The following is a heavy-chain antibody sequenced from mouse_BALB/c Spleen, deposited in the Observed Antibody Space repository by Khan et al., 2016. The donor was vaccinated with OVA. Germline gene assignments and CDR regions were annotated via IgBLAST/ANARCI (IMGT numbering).Heavy chain of an antibody. J-gene: IGHJ2*01. CDR3: VREEALYYFDY. V-gene: IGHV1-76*01. D-gene: IGHD3-2*02. CDR2: IYPGTNNT. CDR1: GYTFTDYN. Sequence: QVQLQQSGAELARPGASVKLSCKASGYTFTDYNINWVKQRTGQGLEWIARIYPGTNNTYYNEKLKDKATLTADKSSSTAYMQLSSLKSEDSAVYFCVREEALYYFDYWGQGTTLTVSS.